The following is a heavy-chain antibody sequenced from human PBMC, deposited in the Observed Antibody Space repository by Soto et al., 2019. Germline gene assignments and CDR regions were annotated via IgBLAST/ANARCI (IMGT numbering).Heavy chain of an antibody. V-gene: IGHV4-4*02. Sequence: TSETLSLTCAVSGGSIITDNWNSWVRQPPGKGLEWIGEIYHSGSTNYNPSFKSRVTISVDKSKNQFSLKLNSVTAADAAVYYCAREREGSGFDPWGQGTLVTVSS. D-gene: IGHD1-26*01. CDR1: GGSIITDNW. CDR3: AREREGSGFDP. J-gene: IGHJ5*02. CDR2: IYHSGST.